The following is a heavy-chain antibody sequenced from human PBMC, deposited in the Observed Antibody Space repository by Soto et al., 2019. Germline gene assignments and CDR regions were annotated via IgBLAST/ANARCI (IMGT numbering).Heavy chain of an antibody. Sequence: PGGSLRLSCAASGFSSSSYSMNWVRQVPGKGPEWVSYITRSSSTIYYADSVKGRFTISRDNAKNSLYLQMNSLRDEDKAVYHCARDVNFDYWGQGTLVTVSS. CDR1: GFSSSSYS. CDR2: ITRSSSTI. J-gene: IGHJ4*02. CDR3: ARDVNFDY. V-gene: IGHV3-48*02.